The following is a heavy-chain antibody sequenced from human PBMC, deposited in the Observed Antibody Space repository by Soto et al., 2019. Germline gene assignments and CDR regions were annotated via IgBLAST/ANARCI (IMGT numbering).Heavy chain of an antibody. CDR1: GFTFRSYW. J-gene: IGHJ4*02. CDR3: ARVRSDYIWGTYRYLVTH. CDR2: IKQDGNEK. D-gene: IGHD3-16*02. Sequence: GGSLRLSCAASGFTFRSYWMTWVRQAPGKGLEWVANIKQDGNEKYYVDSVKGRFTISRDNANNSLFLQMDSLRTGDTAVYFCARVRSDYIWGTYRYLVTHWGQGTLVTVSS. V-gene: IGHV3-7*01.